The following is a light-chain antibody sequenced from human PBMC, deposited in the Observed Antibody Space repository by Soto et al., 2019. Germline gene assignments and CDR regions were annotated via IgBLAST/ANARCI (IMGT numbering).Light chain of an antibody. V-gene: IGKV1-6*01. J-gene: IGKJ1*01. CDR3: LLDYNYPRT. CDR1: QSTSSY. Sequence: IQMTKPPSPLYASVGDRVTITCRASQSTSSYVAWYQQKPGKAPKLLIYAASSLQSGVPSRFSGSGSGTDFTLTISSLQPEDFATYYCLLDYNYPRTLCQGSKVDIK. CDR2: AAS.